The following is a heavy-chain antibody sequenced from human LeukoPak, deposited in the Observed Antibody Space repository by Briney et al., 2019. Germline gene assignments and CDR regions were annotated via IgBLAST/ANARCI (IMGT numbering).Heavy chain of an antibody. V-gene: IGHV4-4*02. CDR1: GGSISSNSW. CDR2: IYHSGST. Sequence: SETLSLTCAVSGGSISSNSWWSWVRQSPGKGLEWIGEIYHSGSTNYNPSLKSRVTISVDRSKNQFSLKLSSVTAADTAVYYCARVSFRGDHHFDYWGQGTLVTVSS. CDR3: ARVSFRGDHHFDY. D-gene: IGHD4-17*01. J-gene: IGHJ4*02.